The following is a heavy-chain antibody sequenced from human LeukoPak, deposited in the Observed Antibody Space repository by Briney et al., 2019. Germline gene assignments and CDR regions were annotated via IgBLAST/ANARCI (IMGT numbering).Heavy chain of an antibody. D-gene: IGHD3-22*01. J-gene: IGHJ5*02. Sequence: SETLSLTCAVSGGSISSGGYSWSWIRQPPGKGLEWIGYIYHSGSTYYNPSLKSRVTISVDRSKNQFSLRLTSVTAADTAVYYCAREGYYDSSGYNWFDPWGQGALVTVSS. CDR2: IYHSGST. CDR3: AREGYYDSSGYNWFDP. V-gene: IGHV4-30-2*01. CDR1: GGSISSGGYS.